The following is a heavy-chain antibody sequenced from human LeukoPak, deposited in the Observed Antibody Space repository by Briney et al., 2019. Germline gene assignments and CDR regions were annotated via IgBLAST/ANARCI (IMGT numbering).Heavy chain of an antibody. CDR2: IYYSGST. V-gene: IGHV4-39*07. D-gene: IGHD3-22*01. Sequence: SETLSLTCTVSGGSISSSSYYWGWIRQPPGKGLEWIGSIYYSGSTYYNPSLKSRVTISVDTSKNQFSLKLSSVTAADTAVYYCARVRQRGIVVVIRASAFDIWGQGTMVTVSS. J-gene: IGHJ3*02. CDR3: ARVRQRGIVVVIRASAFDI. CDR1: GGSISSSSYY.